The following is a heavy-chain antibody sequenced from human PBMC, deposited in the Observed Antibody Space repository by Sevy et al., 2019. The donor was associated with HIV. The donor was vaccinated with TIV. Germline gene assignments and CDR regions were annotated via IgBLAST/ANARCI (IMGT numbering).Heavy chain of an antibody. V-gene: IGHV4-34*01. CDR3: ARRGIAAALSFDY. D-gene: IGHD6-13*01. J-gene: IGHJ4*02. CDR1: GGSFSGYY. Sequence: SETLSLTCAVYGGSFSGYYWSWIRQPPGKGLEWIGEIKHSGSTNYNPSLKSRVTISVDTSKNQFSLKLSSVTAADTAVYYCARRGIAAALSFDYWGQGTLVTVSS. CDR2: IKHSGST.